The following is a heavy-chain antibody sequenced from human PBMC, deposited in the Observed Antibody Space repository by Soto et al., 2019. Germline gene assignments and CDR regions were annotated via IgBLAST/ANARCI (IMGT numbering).Heavy chain of an antibody. V-gene: IGHV4-39*01. CDR1: GASITSTTYF. CDR3: AKNLPRTGRFDY. CDR2: IYYSRRT. Sequence: QLQLQESGPGLVKPSETLTLTCSLSGASITSTTYFWAWIRQPPGKGLEWIGSIYYSRRTHYNPSLRSRVTISVDRSKNQFSLTMSSVTAADTAFYYCAKNLPRTGRFDYWGQGTSVTVSS. J-gene: IGHJ4*02.